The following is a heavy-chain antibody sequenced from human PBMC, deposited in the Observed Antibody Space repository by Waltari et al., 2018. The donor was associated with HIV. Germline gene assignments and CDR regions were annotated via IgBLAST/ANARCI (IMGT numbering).Heavy chain of an antibody. Sequence: QVQLQESGPGLVKPSETLSLTCTVSGYSISSGYYWGWIRQPPGKGLEWIGSIYHSGSTYYNPSLKSRVTISVDTSKNQFSLKLSSVTAADTAVYYCARDSERWLQSDAFDIWGQGTMVTVSS. J-gene: IGHJ3*02. CDR2: IYHSGST. CDR1: GYSISSGYY. D-gene: IGHD4-4*01. V-gene: IGHV4-38-2*02. CDR3: ARDSERWLQSDAFDI.